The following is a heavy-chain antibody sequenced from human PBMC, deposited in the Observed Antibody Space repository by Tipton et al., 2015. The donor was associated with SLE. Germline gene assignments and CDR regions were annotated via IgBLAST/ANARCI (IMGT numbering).Heavy chain of an antibody. CDR2: ISSSSSYI. CDR1: GFTFSSYS. V-gene: IGHV3-21*01. J-gene: IGHJ1*01. D-gene: IGHD1-14*01. Sequence: SLRLSCAAPGFTFSSYSMNWVRQAPGKGLGWVSSISSSSSYIYYADSVKGRFTISRDNAKNSLYLQMNSLRAEDTAVYYCARENSRTPGYFQHWGQGTLVTVSS. CDR3: ARENSRTPGYFQH.